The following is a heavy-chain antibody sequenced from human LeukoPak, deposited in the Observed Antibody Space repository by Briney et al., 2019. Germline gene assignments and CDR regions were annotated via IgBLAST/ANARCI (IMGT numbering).Heavy chain of an antibody. V-gene: IGHV1-69*05. J-gene: IGHJ4*02. Sequence: SVKVSCKASGGTFSSYAISWVRQAPGQGLEWMGRIIPIFGTANYAQKFQGGVTITTDESTSTAYMELSSLRSEDTAVYYCAREYGGNPGLFGYWGQGTLVTVSS. CDR3: AREYGGNPGLFGY. D-gene: IGHD4-23*01. CDR1: GGTFSSYA. CDR2: IIPIFGTA.